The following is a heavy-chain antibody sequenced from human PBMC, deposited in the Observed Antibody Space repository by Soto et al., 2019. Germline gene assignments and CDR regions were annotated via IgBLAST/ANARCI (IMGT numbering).Heavy chain of an antibody. D-gene: IGHD2-15*01. V-gene: IGHV6-1*01. Sequence: SQTLSLTCAISADSVSSNSAAWNWIRQSPSRGLEWLGRTYYRSKWYNDYAVSVKSRITINPGTSKNQFSLQLNSVTPEDTAVYYCARDSGGVVVVAATLSYFDYWGQGTLVTVSS. J-gene: IGHJ4*02. CDR1: ADSVSSNSAA. CDR3: ARDSGGVVVVAATLSYFDY. CDR2: TYYRSKWYN.